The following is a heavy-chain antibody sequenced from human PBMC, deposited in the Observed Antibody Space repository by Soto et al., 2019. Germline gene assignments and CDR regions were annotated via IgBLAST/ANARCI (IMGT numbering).Heavy chain of an antibody. CDR3: ARDPSAGTGYYYYGMDV. CDR1: GYSLTSCY. V-gene: IGHV1-46*01. Sequence: ASVKVSCKASGYSLTSCYMHWVRQAPGQGLEWMGIINPSGGSTSYAQKFQGRVTMTRDTSTSTVYMELSSLRSEDTAVYYCARDPSAGTGYYYYGMDVWGQGTTVTVSS. J-gene: IGHJ6*02. D-gene: IGHD6-13*01. CDR2: INPSGGST.